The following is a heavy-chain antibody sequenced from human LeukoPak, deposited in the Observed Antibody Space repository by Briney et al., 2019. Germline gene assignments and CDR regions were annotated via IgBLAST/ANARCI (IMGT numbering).Heavy chain of an antibody. D-gene: IGHD2-2*01. CDR2: IIPIFGTA. Sequence: SVKVSCKASGGTFSSYAISWVRQAPGQGLEWMGRIIPIFGTANYAQKFQGRVTITADESTSTAYMELSSLRSEDTAVYYCARAGYCSSTSCHGYFDYWGQGTLVTVSS. CDR3: ARAGYCSSTSCHGYFDY. CDR1: GGTFSSYA. V-gene: IGHV1-69*13. J-gene: IGHJ4*02.